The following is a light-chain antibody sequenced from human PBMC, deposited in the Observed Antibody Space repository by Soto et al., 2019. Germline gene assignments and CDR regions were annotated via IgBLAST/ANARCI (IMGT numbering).Light chain of an antibody. CDR1: QSVSSSF. CDR2: GAS. CDR3: QQYGSSPLT. Sequence: EIVLTQSPGTLSLSPGERATLSCSASQSVSSSFLAWYQQKHGQAPRLLIYGASSRATGIPDRFSGSGSGTDFTLTISRLEPEDVAVYYCQQYGSSPLTFGGGTKVEIK. J-gene: IGKJ4*01. V-gene: IGKV3-20*01.